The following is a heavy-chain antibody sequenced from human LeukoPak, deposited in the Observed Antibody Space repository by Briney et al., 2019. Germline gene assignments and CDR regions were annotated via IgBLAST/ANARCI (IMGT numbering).Heavy chain of an antibody. V-gene: IGHV4-59*08. CDR1: GGSISSYY. CDR2: IYYSGST. CDR3: ARVKAATNLVDY. J-gene: IGHJ4*02. Sequence: SETLSLTCSVSGGSISSYYWSWIRQPPGKGLEWIGYIYYSGSTNYNPSLKSRVTISVDTSKSQFSLKLSSVTAADTAVYYCARVKAATNLVDYWGQGTLVTVSS. D-gene: IGHD6-13*01.